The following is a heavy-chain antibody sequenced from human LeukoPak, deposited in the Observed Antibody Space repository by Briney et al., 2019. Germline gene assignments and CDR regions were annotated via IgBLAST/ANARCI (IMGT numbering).Heavy chain of an antibody. CDR3: AREGAVDGTSGFDY. D-gene: IGHD6-19*01. Sequence: SETLSLTCAVSGGSISSSNWWRWVRHPPGKGLEWSGEIYHSGRTNYNPSLKSRGTISVDKSKKQYSLTLSSVTAADTAVYYCAREGAVDGTSGFDYWGQGTLVTVSS. CDR2: IYHSGRT. CDR1: GGSISSSNW. J-gene: IGHJ4*02. V-gene: IGHV4-4*02.